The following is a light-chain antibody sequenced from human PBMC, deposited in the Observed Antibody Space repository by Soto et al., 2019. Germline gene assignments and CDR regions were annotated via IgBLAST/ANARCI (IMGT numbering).Light chain of an antibody. CDR1: QSVINNY. J-gene: IGKJ1*01. Sequence: EMLLTQSPGTLSLSPGERATLSCRASQSVINNYLAWYQQKPGQAPRLLIYGASNRATGIPDRFSGSGSGTDFTLTISRLEPEDFAVYYCPQYGSSRTFGQGTKV. CDR3: PQYGSSRT. CDR2: GAS. V-gene: IGKV3-20*01.